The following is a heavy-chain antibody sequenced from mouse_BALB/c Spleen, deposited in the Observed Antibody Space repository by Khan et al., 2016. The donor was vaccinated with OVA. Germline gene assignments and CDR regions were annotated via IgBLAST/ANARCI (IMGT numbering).Heavy chain of an antibody. CDR2: IDPENGET. J-gene: IGHJ3*01. V-gene: IGHV14-1*02. CDR1: GFNIKDYY. CDR3: ARSVYFAWFAY. Sequence: EVQLQESGAELVRPGALVKLSCKASGFNIKDYYMHWVKQRPEQGLEWIGWIDPENGETVYDPKFKGKAKIKADTSSNTAYLQLSRLTSEDTAVYYCARSVYFAWFAYWGQGTLVTVSA.